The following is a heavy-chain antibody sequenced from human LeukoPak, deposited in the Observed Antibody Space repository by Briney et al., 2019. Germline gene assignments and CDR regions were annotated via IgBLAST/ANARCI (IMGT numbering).Heavy chain of an antibody. D-gene: IGHD3-22*01. Sequence: ASVKVSCKASGYTFTGYYMHWVRQAPGQGLEWMGWINPNSGGTNYAQKFQGRVTMTRDTPISTAYMELTSLRSDDTAVYYCARAEVIDYWGQGTLVIVSS. CDR1: GYTFTGYY. V-gene: IGHV1-2*02. CDR2: INPNSGGT. CDR3: ARAEVIDY. J-gene: IGHJ4*02.